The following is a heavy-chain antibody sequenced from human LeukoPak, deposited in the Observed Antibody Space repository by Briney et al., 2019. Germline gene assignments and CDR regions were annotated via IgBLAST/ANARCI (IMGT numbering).Heavy chain of an antibody. CDR3: ARVKGKTVTRPIDADYYMDV. D-gene: IGHD4-11*01. V-gene: IGHV1-2*06. Sequence: SVKVSCKASGYTFTGYYMLWVRQAPPQGLEWMGRVNPNSGGTNYAQMFQGRVTLTRDTSISTAYMELSRLSSDDTAVYYCARVKGKTVTRPIDADYYMDVWGKGTTVTVSS. J-gene: IGHJ6*03. CDR2: VNPNSGGT. CDR1: GYTFTGYY.